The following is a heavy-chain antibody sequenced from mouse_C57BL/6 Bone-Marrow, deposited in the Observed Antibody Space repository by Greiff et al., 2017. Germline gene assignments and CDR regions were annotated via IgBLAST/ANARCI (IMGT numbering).Heavy chain of an antibody. CDR3: ARNGNRARLDY. CDR2: INPYNGGT. Sequence: EVQLVESGPVLAKPGASVKMSCKASGYTFTDYYMNWVKQSHGKSLEWIGVINPYNGGTSYNQKFKGKATLTVDKSSSTAYMELNSLTSEDSAVYYCARNGNRARLDYWGQGTTLTVSS. D-gene: IGHD2-1*01. CDR1: GYTFTDYY. V-gene: IGHV1-19*01. J-gene: IGHJ2*01.